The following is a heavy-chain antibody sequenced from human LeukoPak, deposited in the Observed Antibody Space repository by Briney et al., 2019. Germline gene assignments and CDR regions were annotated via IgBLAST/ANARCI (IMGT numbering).Heavy chain of an antibody. V-gene: IGHV3-30*03. CDR3: ARDWELEGSGFDY. J-gene: IGHJ4*02. Sequence: PGRSLRLSCAASEFTFSSHGMHWVRQAPGKGLEWVAIISYDESNKYYADSVKGRFTISRDNSKNTLYLQMNSLRAEDTAVYHCARDWELEGSGFDYWGQGTLVTVSS. D-gene: IGHD1-26*01. CDR1: EFTFSSHG. CDR2: ISYDESNK.